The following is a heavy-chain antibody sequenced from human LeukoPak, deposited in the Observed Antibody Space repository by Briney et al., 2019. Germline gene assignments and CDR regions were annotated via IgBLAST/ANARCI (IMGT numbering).Heavy chain of an antibody. CDR2: ISYIGST. D-gene: IGHD4-17*01. V-gene: IGHV4-59*11. J-gene: IGHJ3*02. CDR1: GDSFSSHY. CDR3: ARDLVTVTKGFDS. Sequence: SETLSLTCAVSGDSFSSHYWTWIRQPPGKGLEWIGYISYIGSTNYNHSLKSRVTISIDTSKTQFSLRLSSVAAADTAVYYYARDLVTVTKGFDSWGQGTMVSVSS.